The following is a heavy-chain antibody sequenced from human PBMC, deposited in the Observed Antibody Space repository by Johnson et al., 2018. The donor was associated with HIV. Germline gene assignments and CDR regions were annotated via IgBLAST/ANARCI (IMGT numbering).Heavy chain of an antibody. J-gene: IGHJ3*02. D-gene: IGHD2-21*01. CDR2: ISYDGSNK. Sequence: QVQLVESGGGVVQPGRSLRLSCAASGFTFSSYAMHWVRQAPGKGLEWVAVISYDGSNKYYADSVKGRFTISRDNSKNTLYLQMNSLRAEDTAVYYCARELVVITADDAFDIWGKGTMVTVSS. V-gene: IGHV3-30*04. CDR1: GFTFSSYA. CDR3: ARELVVITADDAFDI.